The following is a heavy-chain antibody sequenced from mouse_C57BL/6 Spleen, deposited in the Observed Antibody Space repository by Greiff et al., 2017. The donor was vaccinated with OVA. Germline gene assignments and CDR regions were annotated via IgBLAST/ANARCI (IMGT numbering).Heavy chain of an antibody. V-gene: IGHV1-50*01. CDR2: IDPSDSYT. CDR3: ARRPYEYGAMDY. Sequence: QVHVKQPGAELVKPGASVKLSCKASGYTFTSYWMQWVKQRPGQGLEWIGEIDPSDSYTNYNQKFKGKATLTVDTSSSTAYMQLSSLTSEDSAVYYCARRPYEYGAMDYWGQGTSVTVSS. D-gene: IGHD2-4*01. J-gene: IGHJ4*01. CDR1: GYTFTSYW.